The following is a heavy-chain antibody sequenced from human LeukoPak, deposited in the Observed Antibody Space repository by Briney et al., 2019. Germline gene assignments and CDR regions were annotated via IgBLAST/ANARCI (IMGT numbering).Heavy chain of an antibody. D-gene: IGHD6-6*01. Sequence: GGSLRLSCAASNFIFGNYTMNWVRQAPGKGLEWVSSISGGSPSIYYADSLEGRFTTSRDNAKNSVFLQMNSLRAEDTGVYYCVRERSVKARQEGGHRYYYYMDVWGNGTTVTVSS. CDR3: VRERSVKARQEGGHRYYYYMDV. J-gene: IGHJ6*03. CDR2: ISGGSPSI. CDR1: NFIFGNYT. V-gene: IGHV3-21*04.